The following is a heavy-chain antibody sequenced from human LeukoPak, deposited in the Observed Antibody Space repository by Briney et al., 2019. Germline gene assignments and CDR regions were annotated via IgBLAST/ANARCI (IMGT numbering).Heavy chain of an antibody. CDR1: GFLFSSFE. D-gene: IGHD6-13*01. CDR2: ISSSGITI. Sequence: PGGSLRLSCAASGFLFSSFEVNWVRQAPGKGLEWVSYISSSGITIYYADSVKGRFTISRDNAKNSLYLQMNSLRAEDTAVYYCARYSSSWSRYYFDYWGQGTLVTVSS. J-gene: IGHJ4*02. V-gene: IGHV3-48*03. CDR3: ARYSSSWSRYYFDY.